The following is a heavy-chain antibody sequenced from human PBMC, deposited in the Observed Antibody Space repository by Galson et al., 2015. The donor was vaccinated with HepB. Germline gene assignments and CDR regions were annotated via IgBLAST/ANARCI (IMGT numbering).Heavy chain of an antibody. CDR2: IIPIFGTA. CDR3: ARALGSRDNWFGP. Sequence: SVKVSCKASGGTFSSYAISWVRQAPGQGLEWMGGIIPIFGTANYAQKFQGRVTITADESTSTAYMELSSLRSEDTAVYYCARALGSRDNWFGPWGQGTLVTVSS. CDR1: GGTFSSYA. J-gene: IGHJ5*02. V-gene: IGHV1-69*13. D-gene: IGHD2-15*01.